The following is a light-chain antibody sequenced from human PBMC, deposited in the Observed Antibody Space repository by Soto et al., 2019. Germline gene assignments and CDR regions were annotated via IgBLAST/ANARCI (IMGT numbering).Light chain of an antibody. Sequence: EIVMTQSPATLSVSPGERDTLSCRASQSVSSNLAWYQQKPGQAPRLLIYGASTRATGIPARVSGSGSGTELTLTISSQQSEDFAVYYCQQYINWPVTFGQGTKVEIK. V-gene: IGKV3-15*01. CDR2: GAS. J-gene: IGKJ1*01. CDR3: QQYINWPVT. CDR1: QSVSSN.